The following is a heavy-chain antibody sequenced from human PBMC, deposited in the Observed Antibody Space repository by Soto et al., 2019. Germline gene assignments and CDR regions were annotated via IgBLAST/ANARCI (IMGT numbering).Heavy chain of an antibody. CDR2: IKSDGTST. Sequence: GGSLRLSCVASGFSFDNYGMSWVRQAPGEGLEWVSAIKSDGTSTYYAASVEDRFTISRDNSKNTLYLQLNSLRAEDTAVYYCAQLGLMTFSHKHYFNHWGPGTLVTVSS. D-gene: IGHD3-16*01. CDR1: GFSFDNYG. J-gene: IGHJ4*02. V-gene: IGHV3-23*01. CDR3: AQLGLMTFSHKHYFNH.